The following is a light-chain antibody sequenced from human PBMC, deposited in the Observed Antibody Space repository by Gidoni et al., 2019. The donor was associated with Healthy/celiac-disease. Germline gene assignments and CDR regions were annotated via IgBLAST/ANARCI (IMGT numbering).Light chain of an antibody. Sequence: QSALTQPASVSGSPGQSITISCTGTSSDVGGYNYVSWYQQHPGKAPKLMIYDVSNRPSGVSNRFPGSKSGNTASLTISGLQAEDEADYYCSSYTSISILFGGGTKLTVL. V-gene: IGLV2-14*01. J-gene: IGLJ2*01. CDR3: SSYTSISIL. CDR1: SSDVGGYNY. CDR2: DVS.